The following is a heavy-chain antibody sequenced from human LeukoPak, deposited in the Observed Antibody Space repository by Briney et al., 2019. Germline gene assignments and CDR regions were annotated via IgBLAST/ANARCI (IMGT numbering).Heavy chain of an antibody. V-gene: IGHV3-15*01. D-gene: IGHD3-22*01. J-gene: IGHJ6*03. Sequence: GGSLRLSCAASEFTFSNAWMSWVRQAPGKGLEWVGRIKSKTDGGTTDYAAPVKGRFTISRDDSKNTLYLQMNSLKTEDTAVYYCTTADSSGYYFYVYYYMDVWGKGTTVTVSS. CDR3: TTADSSGYYFYVYYYMDV. CDR2: IKSKTDGGTT. CDR1: EFTFSNAW.